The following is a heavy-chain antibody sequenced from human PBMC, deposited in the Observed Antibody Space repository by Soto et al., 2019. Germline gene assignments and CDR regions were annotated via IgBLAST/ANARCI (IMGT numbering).Heavy chain of an antibody. D-gene: IGHD3-22*01. Sequence: SETLSLTCTVSDGSISSYYWSWIRQPPGKGLEWIGYIYYSGSTNYNPSLKSRVTISVDTSKNQFSLKLSSVTAADTAVYYCARESDYYDSSGSYFDYWGQGTLVTVSS. CDR3: ARESDYYDSSGSYFDY. V-gene: IGHV4-59*01. CDR2: IYYSGST. CDR1: DGSISSYY. J-gene: IGHJ4*02.